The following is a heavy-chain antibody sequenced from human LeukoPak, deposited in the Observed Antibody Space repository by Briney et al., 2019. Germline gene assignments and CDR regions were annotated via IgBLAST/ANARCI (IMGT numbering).Heavy chain of an antibody. Sequence: SSDTLSLTCAVSGYSISSSNWWGWIRPPPGKGLEWIGYIYYSGSTYYNPSLKGRVTMSVDTSKNQFSLKLSSVTAADTAVYYCAREFYDYVWGSLDYWGQGTLVTVSS. CDR1: GYSISSSNW. J-gene: IGHJ4*02. CDR2: IYYSGST. CDR3: AREFYDYVWGSLDY. V-gene: IGHV4-28*03. D-gene: IGHD3-16*01.